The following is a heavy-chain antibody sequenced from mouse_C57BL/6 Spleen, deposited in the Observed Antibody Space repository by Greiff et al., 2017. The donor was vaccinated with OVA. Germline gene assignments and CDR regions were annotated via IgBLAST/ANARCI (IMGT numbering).Heavy chain of an antibody. Sequence: EVKLMESGGGLVKPGGSLKLSCAASGFTFSSYAMSWVRQTPEKRLEWVATISDGGSYTYYPDNVKGRVTISRDNAKNNLYLQMSHLKSEDTAMYYCARGVTTDYYAMDYWGQGTSVTVSS. CDR1: GFTFSSYA. V-gene: IGHV5-4*03. CDR3: ARGVTTDYYAMDY. CDR2: ISDGGSYT. D-gene: IGHD2-3*01. J-gene: IGHJ4*01.